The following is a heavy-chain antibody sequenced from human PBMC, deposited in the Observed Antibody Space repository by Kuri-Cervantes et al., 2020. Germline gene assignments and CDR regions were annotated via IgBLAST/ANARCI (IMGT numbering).Heavy chain of an antibody. CDR3: ARVEVTTNYYYYMDV. CDR2: ISYDGSNK. V-gene: IGHV3-30*01. J-gene: IGHJ6*03. Sequence: LSLTCAASGFTFSSYAMHWVRQAPGKGLEWVAVISYDGSNKYYADSVKGRFTISRDNSKNTLYLQMNSLRAEDTAVYYCARVEVTTNYYYYMDVWGKGTTVTVSS. CDR1: GFTFSSYA. D-gene: IGHD4-17*01.